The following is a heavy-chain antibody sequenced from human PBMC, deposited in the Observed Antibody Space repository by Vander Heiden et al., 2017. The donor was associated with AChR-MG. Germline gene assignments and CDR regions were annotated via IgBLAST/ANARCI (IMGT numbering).Heavy chain of an antibody. CDR3: AKDRLVIIKSAHDY. CDR2: ISGSGGST. D-gene: IGHD3-9*01. V-gene: IGHV3-23*01. J-gene: IGHJ4*02. CDR1: GFTFSSYA. Sequence: EVQLLESGGGLVQPGGSLSISCAASGFTFSSYARSWVGQAPGKGLEGVSAISGSGGSTYYADSVKGRFTISRDNSKNTLYLQMNSLRAEDTAVYYCAKDRLVIIKSAHDYWGQGTLVTVSS.